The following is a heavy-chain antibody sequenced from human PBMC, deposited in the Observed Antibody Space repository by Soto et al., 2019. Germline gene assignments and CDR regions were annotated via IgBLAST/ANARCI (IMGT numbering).Heavy chain of an antibody. V-gene: IGHV1-69*08. CDR1: GDTFSSYT. CDR3: ARDDN. J-gene: IGHJ4*02. CDR2: IIPILGIA. Sequence: QVQLVQSGAEVKKPGSSVKVSCKASGDTFSSYTVSWVRQAPGQGLELMGRIIPILGIANYAQKFQGRVAITADKSTSTAYMELSSLTFKDTAVYYCARDDNWGQGTLVTVSS.